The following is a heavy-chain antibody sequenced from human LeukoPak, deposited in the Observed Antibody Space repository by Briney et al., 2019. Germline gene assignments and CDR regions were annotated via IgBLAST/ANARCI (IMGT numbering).Heavy chain of an antibody. Sequence: SETLSLTCTVSGGSISSYYWGWIRQPPGKGLEWIGSIYYSGSTYYNPSLKSRVTISVDTSKNQFSLKLSSVTAADTAVYYCARDQARGIIIATYWGQGTLVTVSS. J-gene: IGHJ4*02. CDR3: ARDQARGIIIATY. D-gene: IGHD6-6*01. CDR1: GGSISSYY. CDR2: IYYSGST. V-gene: IGHV4-39*07.